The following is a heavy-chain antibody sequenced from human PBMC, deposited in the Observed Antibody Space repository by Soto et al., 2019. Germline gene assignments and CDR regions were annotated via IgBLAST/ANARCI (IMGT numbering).Heavy chain of an antibody. Sequence: SETLSLTCTVSGDSIISSDFYWGWVRQPPGKGLEWIGSIFYLGSSYYNPSLKSLVTMSVDTSKNQFSLRLRSVTAADTALYFCARHSLALRKNNWFDPWGQGSMVTVSS. CDR1: GDSIISSDFY. V-gene: IGHV4-39*01. CDR3: ARHSLALRKNNWFDP. CDR2: IFYLGSS. D-gene: IGHD3-3*02. J-gene: IGHJ5*02.